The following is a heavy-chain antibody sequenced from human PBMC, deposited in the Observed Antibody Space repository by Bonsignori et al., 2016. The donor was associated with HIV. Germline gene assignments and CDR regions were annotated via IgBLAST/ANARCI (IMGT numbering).Heavy chain of an antibody. V-gene: IGHV1-8*01. J-gene: IGHJ4*02. Sequence: WVRQAPGQGLEWMGWMNPNSGNTGYAQKFQGRVTMTRNTSISTAYMELSSLRSEDTAVYYCARGTEKSIVVVPAGDNWGQGTLVTVSS. D-gene: IGHD2-2*01. CDR2: MNPNSGNT. CDR3: ARGTEKSIVVVPAGDN.